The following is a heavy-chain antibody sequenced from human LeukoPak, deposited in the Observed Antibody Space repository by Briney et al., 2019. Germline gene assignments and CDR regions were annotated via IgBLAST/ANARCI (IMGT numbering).Heavy chain of an antibody. V-gene: IGHV4-59*08. D-gene: IGHD1/OR15-1a*01. Sequence: NPSETLSLTCTVSGGSINNYYWSWIRQPPGKGLEWIGYIYYSGGDMNYNPSLKSRLTISVDTSKNQISLMLTSMTAADTAVYYCARQPAATTAFYIWAQRTMCTLSS. CDR3: ARQPAATTAFYI. CDR1: GGSINNYY. J-gene: IGHJ3*02. CDR2: IYYSGGDM.